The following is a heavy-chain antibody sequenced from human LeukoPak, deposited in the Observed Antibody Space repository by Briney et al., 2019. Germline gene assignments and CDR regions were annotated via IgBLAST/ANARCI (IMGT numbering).Heavy chain of an antibody. J-gene: IGHJ4*02. CDR1: GGSISSGSYY. V-gene: IGHV4-61*02. CDR3: ARDQGDGYNPRPFDY. D-gene: IGHD5-24*01. CDR2: IKTSGRT. Sequence: PSETLSLTCTDSGGSISSGSYYWSWIRQPAGKGLEWIGRIKTSGRTNYNPSLKSRVTISVDTSKNQFSLQLSSVTAADTAVYYCARDQGDGYNPRPFDYWGRGALVTVSS.